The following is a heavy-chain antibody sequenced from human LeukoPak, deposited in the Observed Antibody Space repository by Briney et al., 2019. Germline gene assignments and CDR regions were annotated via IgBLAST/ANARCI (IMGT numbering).Heavy chain of an antibody. V-gene: IGHV4-61*01. CDR2: IYYSGST. D-gene: IGHD3-10*01. CDR1: GGSISSGSYY. CDR3: ARDRGTMVRGVITDYYYYYMDV. Sequence: PSETLSLTCTVSGGSISSGSYYWSWIRQPPGKGLEWIGYIYYSGSTNYNPSLKSRVTISVDTSKNQFSLKLSSVTAADTAVYYCARDRGTMVRGVITDYYYYYMDVWGKGTTVTISS. J-gene: IGHJ6*03.